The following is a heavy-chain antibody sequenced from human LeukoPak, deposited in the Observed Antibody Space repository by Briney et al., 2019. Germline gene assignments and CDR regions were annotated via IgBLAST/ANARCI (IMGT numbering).Heavy chain of an antibody. CDR3: ARDRRSLVGATPDAFDI. CDR2: ISYDGSNK. CDR1: GFTFSSYA. V-gene: IGHV3-30-3*01. D-gene: IGHD1-26*01. Sequence: PGGSLRLSCAASGFTFSSYAMHWVRQAPGKGLEWVAVISYDGSNKYYADSVKGRFTISRDNSKNTLYLQMNSLRAEDTAVYYCARDRRSLVGATPDAFDIWGQGTMVTVSS. J-gene: IGHJ3*02.